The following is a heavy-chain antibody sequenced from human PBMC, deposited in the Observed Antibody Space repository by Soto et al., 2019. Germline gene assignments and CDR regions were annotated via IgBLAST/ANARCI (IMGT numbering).Heavy chain of an antibody. CDR1: GFTFSSYS. V-gene: IGHV3-21*01. Sequence: EVQLVESGGGLVKPGGSLRLSCAASGFTFSSYSMNWVRQAPGKGLEWVSSISSSSNYIYYADSVKGRFTISRDNAKNSLYLQMNSLRAEDTAVYYCAREPTTSSFDLWGRGTLVTVSS. CDR3: AREPTTSSFDL. D-gene: IGHD4-17*01. J-gene: IGHJ2*01. CDR2: ISSSSNYI.